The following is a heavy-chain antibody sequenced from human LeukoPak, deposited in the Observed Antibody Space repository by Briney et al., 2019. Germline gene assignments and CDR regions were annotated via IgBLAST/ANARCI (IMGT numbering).Heavy chain of an antibody. V-gene: IGHV4-31*03. D-gene: IGHD3-10*01. CDR1: GDSINGGGYY. J-gene: IGHJ4*02. CDR3: ARDNYYGPGSFVY. CDR2: IYYSGST. Sequence: PSQTLSLTCTVSGDSINGGGYYWSWTRQHPGKGLEWIGYIYYSGSTYYNPSLKSRVTISVDTSKNQFSLKVNSVTVADTAVYYCARDNYYGPGSFVYWGQGTLVTVSS.